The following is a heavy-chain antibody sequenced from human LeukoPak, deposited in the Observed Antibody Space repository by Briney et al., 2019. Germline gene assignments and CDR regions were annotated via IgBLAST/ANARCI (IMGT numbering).Heavy chain of an antibody. CDR3: AAEDDYLTGYNVFDY. CDR1: GFTFARSA. CDR2: IVIANGNT. V-gene: IGHV1-58*01. Sequence: SLKVSSEASGFTFARSAVRWVRQARGQRPEWIGWIVIANGNTNYAQKFQERLTITRDMSTSTPYMELSSLRSEDTAVYYCAAEDDYLTGYNVFDYWGQGTVVTVSS. D-gene: IGHD3-9*01. J-gene: IGHJ4*02.